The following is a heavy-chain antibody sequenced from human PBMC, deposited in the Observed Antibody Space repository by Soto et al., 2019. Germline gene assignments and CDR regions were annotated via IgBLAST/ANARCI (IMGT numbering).Heavy chain of an antibody. CDR2: ISGSGDST. Sequence: EVQLWESGGGLVQPGGSLRLSCAASGSTFSSYAMSWVRQAPGKGLEWVSVISGSGDSTYYADSVKGRFTISRDNSKNTLYLQMNSRRAEDTAVYYCARELGYCSGGNCYMEGAFDIWGQGTMVTVSS. CDR1: GSTFSSYA. D-gene: IGHD2-15*01. J-gene: IGHJ3*02. V-gene: IGHV3-23*01. CDR3: ARELGYCSGGNCYMEGAFDI.